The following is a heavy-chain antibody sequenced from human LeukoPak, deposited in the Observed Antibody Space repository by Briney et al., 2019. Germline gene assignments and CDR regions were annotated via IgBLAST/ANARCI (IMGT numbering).Heavy chain of an antibody. CDR2: INPNSGGT. V-gene: IGHV1-2*02. D-gene: IGHD2-2*01. J-gene: IGHJ6*02. CDR3: ARDRIVVVPAALFYYYGMDV. CDR1: GYTFTSYD. Sequence: ASVKVSCKASGYTFTSYDINWVRQAPGQGLEWMGWINPNSGGTNYAQKFQGRVTMTRDTSISTAYMELSRLRSDDTAVYYCARDRIVVVPAALFYYYGMDVWGQGTTVTVSS.